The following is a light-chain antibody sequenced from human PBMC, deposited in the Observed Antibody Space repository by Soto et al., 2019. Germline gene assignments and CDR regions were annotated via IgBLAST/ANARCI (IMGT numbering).Light chain of an antibody. CDR1: QSVSSY. CDR2: DAS. J-gene: IGKJ4*01. Sequence: EIVLTLSPATLSLSPGERATLSCRASQSVSSYLAWYQQKPGQAPRLLIYDASNRTTGIPARFSGSGSGTDFTLTINSLEPEDFAVYYCQQRSSWPLTFGGGSKVDIK. V-gene: IGKV3-11*01. CDR3: QQRSSWPLT.